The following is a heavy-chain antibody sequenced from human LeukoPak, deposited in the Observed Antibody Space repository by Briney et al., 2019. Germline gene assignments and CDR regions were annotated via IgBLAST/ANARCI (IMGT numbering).Heavy chain of an antibody. D-gene: IGHD4-17*01. J-gene: IGHJ3*02. CDR2: ISYIGSN. V-gene: IGHV4-59*11. CDR1: ADSFSSHY. Sequence: SETLSLTCAVSADSFSSHYWTWIRQSPGKGLEWIGYISYIGSNNYNPSLRSRVTISIDTSKNQFSLKLRSVPAADTAVYYCARDLVTVTKGFDIWGQGTMVSVSS. CDR3: ARDLVTVTKGFDI.